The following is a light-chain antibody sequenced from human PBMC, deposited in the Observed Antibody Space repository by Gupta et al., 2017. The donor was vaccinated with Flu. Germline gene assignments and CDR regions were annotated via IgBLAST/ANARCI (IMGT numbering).Light chain of an antibody. Sequence: EMVMTQSPATLSVSPGERATLSCRASQSVSSNLAWYQQKSGQAPRLLIYGASTRATGIPARFSGSGSTTEFTLTISSLQSEDFAVYYCQQYNYYYTFGQWTKLEIK. CDR2: GAS. V-gene: IGKV3-15*01. CDR3: QQYNYYYT. CDR1: QSVSSN. J-gene: IGKJ2*01.